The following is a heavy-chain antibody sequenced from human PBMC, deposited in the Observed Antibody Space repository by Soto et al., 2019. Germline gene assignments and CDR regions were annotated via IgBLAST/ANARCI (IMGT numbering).Heavy chain of an antibody. Sequence: GGSLRLSCAASGFTFSSYSMNWVRQAPGKGLEWVSYISSSSSTIYYADSVKGRFTISRDNAENSLYLQMNSLRAEDTAVYYCARGGNSNYYYYYMDVWGKGTTVTVSS. CDR2: ISSSSSTI. V-gene: IGHV3-48*01. CDR3: ARGGNSNYYYYYMDV. J-gene: IGHJ6*03. CDR1: GFTFSSYS. D-gene: IGHD5-18*01.